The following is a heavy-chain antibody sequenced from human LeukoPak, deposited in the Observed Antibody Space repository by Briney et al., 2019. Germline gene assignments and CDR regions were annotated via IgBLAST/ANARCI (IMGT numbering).Heavy chain of an antibody. V-gene: IGHV1-69*05. J-gene: IGHJ6*03. Sequence: ASVKVSCKASGGTFSSYAISWVRQAPGQGLEWMGGIIPIFGTANYAQKFQGRVTITTDESTSTAYMELSSLRSEDTAVYYCARSIAAAGHYYYVDVWGKGTTVTVSS. CDR1: GGTFSSYA. CDR3: ARSIAAAGHYYYVDV. D-gene: IGHD6-13*01. CDR2: IIPIFGTA.